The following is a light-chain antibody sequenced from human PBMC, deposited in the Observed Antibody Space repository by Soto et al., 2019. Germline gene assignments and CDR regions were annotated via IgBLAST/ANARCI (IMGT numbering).Light chain of an antibody. CDR3: QQYDYSRT. CDR2: DVS. V-gene: IGKV1-5*01. J-gene: IGKJ1*01. CDR1: QNISPS. Sequence: DIQLTQSHSTLSASVGESVPITCRASQNISPSLAWYQHKPGNAPKLLMFDVSNLESGVPSRFSGSGSGTEFTLTISSLHSDDFATYYCQQYDYSRTFGQGTKVDIK.